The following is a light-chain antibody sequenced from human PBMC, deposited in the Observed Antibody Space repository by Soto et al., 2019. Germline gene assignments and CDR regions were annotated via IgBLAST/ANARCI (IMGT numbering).Light chain of an antibody. CDR2: GAS. Sequence: EIVLTQSPGTLSLSPGERATLSCRASQSVSSANFAWYQQKPGQAPRLLIYGASSRASDFPARFSGSGSGTEFTITISNLQSEDYAVYYCQQYKHWPRWTFGQGTKVDIK. CDR1: QSVSSAN. CDR3: QQYKHWPRWT. J-gene: IGKJ1*01. V-gene: IGKV3-15*01.